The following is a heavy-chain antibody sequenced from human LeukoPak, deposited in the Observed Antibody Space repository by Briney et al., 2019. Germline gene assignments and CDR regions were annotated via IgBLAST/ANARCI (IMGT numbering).Heavy chain of an antibody. CDR1: GGSFSSGNFY. CDR2: IYYSGSA. J-gene: IGHJ4*02. Sequence: SETLSLTCTVSGGSFSSGNFYWYWIRQFPGRGLEWIGYIYYSGSAYYNPSLRSRVTISVDTSKKQFSLTLSTVTAADTAMYYCARAGGSGNSTYYFDYWGQGTQVTASS. D-gene: IGHD3-10*01. CDR3: ARAGGSGNSTYYFDY. V-gene: IGHV4-31*03.